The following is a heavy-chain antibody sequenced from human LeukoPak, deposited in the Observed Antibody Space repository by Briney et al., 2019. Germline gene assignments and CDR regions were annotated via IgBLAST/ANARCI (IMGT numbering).Heavy chain of an antibody. J-gene: IGHJ5*02. CDR2: ISSSSSYI. V-gene: IGHV3-21*01. CDR3: ARDYSSSWINWFDP. Sequence: GGSLRLSCAASGFTFSSYSMNWVRQAPGKGLEWVSSISSSSSYIYYADSVKGRFTISRDNAKNSLYLQMNSLRAEDTAVYYCARDYSSSWINWFDPWDQGTLVTVSS. D-gene: IGHD6-13*01. CDR1: GFTFSSYS.